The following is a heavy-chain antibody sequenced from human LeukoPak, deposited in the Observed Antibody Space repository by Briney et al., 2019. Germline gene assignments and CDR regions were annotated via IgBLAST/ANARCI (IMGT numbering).Heavy chain of an antibody. Sequence: ASVKVSCKVSGYTLTELSMHWVRQAPGKGLDWMGGFDPEDGETDYAQKFKGRVTIHEDTSTDTAYRERSSLRSEDTAVYYCATVPLSIGSSGYYVNWFDPWGQGTLVTVSS. V-gene: IGHV1-24*01. CDR3: ATVPLSIGSSGYYVNWFDP. J-gene: IGHJ5*02. CDR2: FDPEDGET. D-gene: IGHD3-22*01. CDR1: GYTLTELS.